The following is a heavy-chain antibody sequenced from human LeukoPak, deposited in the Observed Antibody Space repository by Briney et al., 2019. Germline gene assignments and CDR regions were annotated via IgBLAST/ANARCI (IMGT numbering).Heavy chain of an antibody. V-gene: IGHV3-23*01. CDR3: TRGGPGGDILTGYTYGGY. CDR2: ISGSGIST. CDR1: GFTFTSSA. J-gene: IGHJ4*02. D-gene: IGHD3-9*01. Sequence: GGSLRLSCAASGFTFTSSAMNWVRQTPGKGLEWVSSISGSGISTYYADSVKGRFTISRDNAKNTLYLQMHSLRAEDTAVYYCTRGGPGGDILTGYTYGGYWGQGTLVTVSS.